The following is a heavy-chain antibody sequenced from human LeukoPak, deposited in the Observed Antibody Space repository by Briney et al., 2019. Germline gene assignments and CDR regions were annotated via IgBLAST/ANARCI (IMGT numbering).Heavy chain of an antibody. Sequence: PSETLSLTCSVSGGSISSSRYYWGWFRQPPWKGLEWIGSIYYSGRTYYNPSLKSRVTISVDTSKNQFSLRLSSVTAADTAVYYCAREGYYDTSASGAFDIWGQGTMVTVSS. V-gene: IGHV4-39*07. CDR3: AREGYYDTSASGAFDI. D-gene: IGHD3-22*01. CDR2: IYYSGRT. J-gene: IGHJ3*02. CDR1: GGSISSSRYY.